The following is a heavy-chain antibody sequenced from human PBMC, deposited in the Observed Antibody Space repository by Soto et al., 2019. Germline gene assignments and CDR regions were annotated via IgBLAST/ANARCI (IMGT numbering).Heavy chain of an antibody. CDR3: ARVLYYDFWSGYYPPENYGMDV. Sequence: PSETLSLTCTVSGGSISSGDYYWSWIRQPPGKGLEWIGYIYYSGSTYYNPSLKSRVTISVDTSKNQFSLKLSSVTAADTAVYYCARVLYYDFWSGYYPPENYGMDVWGQGTTVTVSS. J-gene: IGHJ6*02. CDR2: IYYSGST. D-gene: IGHD3-3*01. V-gene: IGHV4-30-4*01. CDR1: GGSISSGDYY.